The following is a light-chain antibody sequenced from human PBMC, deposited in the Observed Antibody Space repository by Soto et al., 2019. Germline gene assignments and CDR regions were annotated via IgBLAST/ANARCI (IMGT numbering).Light chain of an antibody. J-gene: IGKJ1*01. CDR1: QSVSSN. V-gene: IGKV3-20*01. CDR2: GAS. CDR3: QQYGSSPWT. Sequence: EIVLTQSPATLSLSPGERATLSCRASQSVSSNLAWYQRKPGQAPRLLIYGASTRATGIPARFSGSGSGTEFTLTIRRLEPEDFAVYYCQQYGSSPWTFGQGTQVAIK.